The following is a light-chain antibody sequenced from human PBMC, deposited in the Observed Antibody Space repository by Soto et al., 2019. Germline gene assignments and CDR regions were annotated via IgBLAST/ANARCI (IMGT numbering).Light chain of an antibody. J-gene: IGKJ1*01. CDR3: QQTFNSPPSK. CDR2: GAS. V-gene: IGKV1-39*01. Sequence: DIQMTQSPSSLSAPVGDTVTITCRASQNIDIYLNWYQQKPGTAPKVLISGASNLQSGVPSRFSGSGSGTDFTLTINNFQPDDFASYFCQQTFNSPPSKFGQGTK. CDR1: QNIDIY.